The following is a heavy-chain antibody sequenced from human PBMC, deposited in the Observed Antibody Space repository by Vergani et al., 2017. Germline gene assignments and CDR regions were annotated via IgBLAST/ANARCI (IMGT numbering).Heavy chain of an antibody. CDR3: ARLYGRDSSGSKYFDY. D-gene: IGHD3-22*01. J-gene: IGHJ4*02. Sequence: EVPLVQSGAQVKQPGEPLNISCQISGYSFTNYWIGWVRHMPGKGLEWMGIIHPADSDTRYSPSFQGQVTLSVDKSISTAYLQRSSLRASDSAMYYCARLYGRDSSGSKYFDYWGQGTLVTVSS. CDR1: GYSFTNYW. CDR2: IHPADSDT. V-gene: IGHV5-51*01.